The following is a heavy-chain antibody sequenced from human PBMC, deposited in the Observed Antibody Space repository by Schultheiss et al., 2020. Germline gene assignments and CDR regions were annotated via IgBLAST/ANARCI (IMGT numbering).Heavy chain of an antibody. CDR3: ATTYSSGWLILDY. D-gene: IGHD6-19*01. CDR2: ISSSSSTI. J-gene: IGHJ4*02. CDR1: GFTFSSYS. V-gene: IGHV3-48*02. Sequence: GESLKISCAASGFTFSSYSMNWVRQAPGKGLEWVSYISSSSSTIYYADSVKGRFTISRDNAKNSLYLQMNSLRDEDTAVYYCATTYSSGWLILDYWGQGTLVTVSS.